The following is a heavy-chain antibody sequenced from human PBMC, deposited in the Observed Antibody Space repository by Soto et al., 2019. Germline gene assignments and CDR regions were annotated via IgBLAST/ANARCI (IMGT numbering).Heavy chain of an antibody. D-gene: IGHD6-13*01. CDR3: ARAGSSWYLDY. Sequence: GGSLRLSSAASGFQFSSYGMHWVRQAPGKGLEWVAVIWYDGSNKYYADSVKGRFTISRDNSKNTLYLQMNSLRAEDTAVYYCARAGSSWYLDYWGQGTLVTVSS. V-gene: IGHV3-33*01. CDR1: GFQFSSYG. J-gene: IGHJ4*02. CDR2: IWYDGSNK.